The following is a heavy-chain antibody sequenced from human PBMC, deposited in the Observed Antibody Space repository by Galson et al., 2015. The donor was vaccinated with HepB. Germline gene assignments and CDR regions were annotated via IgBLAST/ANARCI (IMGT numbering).Heavy chain of an antibody. CDR1: GFTFSNYG. Sequence: SLRLSCAASGFTFSNYGMHWVRQAPGKGVEWVALMSYDGGELHYADSVKGRFIISRDNSKNTLYLQMNSLTFEDTAVYYCVKDQYLWVGAPGDHWGQGILVTVSS. CDR3: VKDQYLWVGAPGDH. CDR2: MSYDGGEL. D-gene: IGHD3-16*01. J-gene: IGHJ4*02. V-gene: IGHV3-30*18.